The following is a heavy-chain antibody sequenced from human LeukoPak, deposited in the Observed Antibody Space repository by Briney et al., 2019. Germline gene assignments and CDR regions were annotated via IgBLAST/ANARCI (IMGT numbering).Heavy chain of an antibody. CDR1: GGSISSYY. V-gene: IGHV4-4*07. Sequence: SETLSITCTVSGGSISSYYWSWIRQPAGKGLEWIGRIYTSGSTTHNPSLKSRVTRSVDTSKNQFSLKMSSVTAADTAVYYCARGNWGLSWFDPWGQGTLVTVSS. J-gene: IGHJ5*02. CDR3: ARGNWGLSWFDP. D-gene: IGHD7-27*01. CDR2: IYTSGST.